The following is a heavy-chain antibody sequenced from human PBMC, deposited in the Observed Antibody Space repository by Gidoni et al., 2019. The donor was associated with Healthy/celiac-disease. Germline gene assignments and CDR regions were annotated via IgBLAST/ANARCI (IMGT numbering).Heavy chain of an antibody. D-gene: IGHD3-10*01. Sequence: QVQLVQSGAEVKKPGASVKVSCKAPGYTFTSSGISWVRQAPGQGLEWMGWISAYNGNTNNAQKLQGRVTMTTDTSTSTAYMELRSLRSDDTAVYYGARDHPGVTMVRGVILRYFDYWGQGTLVTVSS. J-gene: IGHJ4*02. CDR2: ISAYNGNT. V-gene: IGHV1-18*01. CDR3: ARDHPGVTMVRGVILRYFDY. CDR1: GYTFTSSG.